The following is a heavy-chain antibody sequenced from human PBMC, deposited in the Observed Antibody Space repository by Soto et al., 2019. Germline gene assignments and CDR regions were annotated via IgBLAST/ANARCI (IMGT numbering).Heavy chain of an antibody. CDR2: INPNSGGT. J-gene: IGHJ3*02. CDR1: GYTFTGYY. D-gene: IGHD6-13*01. Sequence: QVQLVQSGAEVKKPGASVKVSCKASGYTFTGYYMHWVRQAPGQGLEWMGWINPNSGGTNYAQKLQGWVTMTRDTSISTAYMELSRLRSDDTAVYYCARGIAAAGSVGAFDIWGQGTMVTVSS. V-gene: IGHV1-2*04. CDR3: ARGIAAAGSVGAFDI.